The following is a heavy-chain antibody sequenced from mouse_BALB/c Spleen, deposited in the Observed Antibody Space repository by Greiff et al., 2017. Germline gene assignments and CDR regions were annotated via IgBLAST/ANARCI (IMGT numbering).Heavy chain of an antibody. V-gene: IGHV1S137*01. CDR2: ISTYYGDA. D-gene: IGHD1-1*01. CDR1: GYTFTDYA. CDR3: ARTYGSSYGEAMDY. J-gene: IGHJ4*01. Sequence: QVQLQQSGAELVRPGVSVKISCKGSGYTFTDYAMHWVKQSHAKSLEWIGVISTYYGDASYNQKFKGKATMTVDKSSSTAYMELARLTSEDSAIYYCARTYGSSYGEAMDYWGQGTSVTVSS.